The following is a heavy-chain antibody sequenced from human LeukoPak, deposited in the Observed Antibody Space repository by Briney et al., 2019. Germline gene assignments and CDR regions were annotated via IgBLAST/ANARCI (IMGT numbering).Heavy chain of an antibody. CDR3: ARDRIDEAAAGTVEDY. Sequence: PGGSLRLSCAASGFTFSSYSMNWVRQAPGKGLEWVSSISSSSSYIYYADSVKGRFTISRDNAKNSLYLQMNSLRAEDTAVYYCARDRIDEAAAGTVEDYWGQGTLVTVSS. J-gene: IGHJ4*02. V-gene: IGHV3-21*01. CDR1: GFTFSSYS. D-gene: IGHD6-13*01. CDR2: ISSSSSYI.